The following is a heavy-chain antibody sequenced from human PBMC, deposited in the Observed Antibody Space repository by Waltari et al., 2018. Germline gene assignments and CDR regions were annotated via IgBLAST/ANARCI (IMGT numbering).Heavy chain of an antibody. CDR2: TNTDGSFT. CDR3: VRGSLNPGFDY. V-gene: IGHV3-74*01. CDR1: GFTFSSYW. J-gene: IGHJ4*02. Sequence: QLVESGGGLVQPGGSLRLSCAVSGFTFSSYWMHWCRQTPGEGLVWLSRTNTDGSFTNYADSVEGRFTMSRDNAKDTVYLQMNSLRAEDTAIYYGVRGSLNPGFDYWGQGTLVTVSS.